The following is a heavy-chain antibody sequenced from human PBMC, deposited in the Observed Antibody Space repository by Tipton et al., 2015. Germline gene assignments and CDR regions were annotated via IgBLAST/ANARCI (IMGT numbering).Heavy chain of an antibody. CDR1: GGSVSSSSYY. Sequence: TLSLTCTVSGGSVSSSSYYWGWIRQSPGKGLEWIGSIYYSGSTYHNPSLKSRVTISVDTSKNQFSLKLSSVTAADTAVYYCAKYVASDADWGQGTLVTVSS. J-gene: IGHJ4*02. V-gene: IGHV4-39*07. CDR3: AKYVASDAD. D-gene: IGHD3-3*02. CDR2: IYYSGST.